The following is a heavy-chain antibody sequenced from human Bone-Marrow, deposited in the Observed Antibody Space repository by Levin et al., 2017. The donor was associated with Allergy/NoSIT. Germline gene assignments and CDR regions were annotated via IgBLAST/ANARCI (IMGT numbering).Heavy chain of an antibody. D-gene: IGHD6-19*01. CDR2: IYYSGST. CDR3: AGALWKAVAGTGLIY. CDR1: GGSISSSSYY. J-gene: IGHJ4*02. Sequence: NSSETLSLTCTVSGGSISSSSYYWGWNRQPPGKGLEWIGSIYYSGSTYYNPSLKSRVTISVDTSKNQFSLKLSSVTAADTAVYYCAGALWKAVAGTGLIYWGQGTLVTVSS. V-gene: IGHV4-39*07.